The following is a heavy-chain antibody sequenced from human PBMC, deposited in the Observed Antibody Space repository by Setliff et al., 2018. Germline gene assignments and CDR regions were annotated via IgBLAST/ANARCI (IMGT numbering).Heavy chain of an antibody. CDR2: IYFSGST. V-gene: IGHV4-39*01. Sequence: SETLSLTCTVSGGSISSTSYYWDWIRQPPGQGLEWIGTIYFSGSTYYNPSLKRRLTISVDTSKNQFSLKLSSVTTADTAVYYCARRPHYYDGSAYYYFFDYWGQGTLVTVSS. J-gene: IGHJ4*02. CDR3: ARRPHYYDGSAYYYFFDY. CDR1: GGSISSTSYY. D-gene: IGHD3-22*01.